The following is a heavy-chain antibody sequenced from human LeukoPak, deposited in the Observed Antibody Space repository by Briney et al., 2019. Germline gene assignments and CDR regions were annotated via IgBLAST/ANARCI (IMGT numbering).Heavy chain of an antibody. D-gene: IGHD3-9*01. CDR1: GDSISSYY. J-gene: IGHJ4*02. CDR2: IYCSGST. V-gene: IGHV4-59*01. Sequence: SETLSLTCTVSGDSISSYYWSWIRQPPGKGLEWIGYIYCSGSTNYNPSLKSRVTISVDTSKNQFSLKLSSVTAADTAVYYCAREGYDILTGYSYLDYWGQGTLVTVSS. CDR3: AREGYDILTGYSYLDY.